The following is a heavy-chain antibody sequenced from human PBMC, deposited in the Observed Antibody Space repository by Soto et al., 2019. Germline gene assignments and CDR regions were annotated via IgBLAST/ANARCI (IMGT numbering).Heavy chain of an antibody. CDR2: INSDGSDT. D-gene: IGHD2-2*01. Sequence: EVQLVESGGGLVQPGGSLRLSCAASGFTFTSYWMNWVRQAPGKGLVWVSRINSDGSDTTYADSVKGRFIVSRDNAKNTVYLEMNSLRAEDTAVYYCAGRAAHSCDYWGQGTLVTVSS. CDR1: GFTFTSYW. V-gene: IGHV3-74*01. J-gene: IGHJ4*02. CDR3: AGRAAHSCDY.